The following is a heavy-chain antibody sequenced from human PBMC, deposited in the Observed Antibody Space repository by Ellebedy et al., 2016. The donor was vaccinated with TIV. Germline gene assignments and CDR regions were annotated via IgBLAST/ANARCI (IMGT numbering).Heavy chain of an antibody. CDR3: ARDGDENCGGDCYYYYYGMDV. Sequence: GESLKISCAASGFAFSSNGMSWVRQAPGKGLEWVSSISGSGDTDYADSVKGRFTISRDNSKNTLYLQMNSLRAEDTAVYYCARDGDENCGGDCYYYYYGMDVWGQGTTVTVSS. CDR2: ISGSGDT. CDR1: GFAFSSNG. J-gene: IGHJ6*02. V-gene: IGHV3-23*01. D-gene: IGHD2-21*02.